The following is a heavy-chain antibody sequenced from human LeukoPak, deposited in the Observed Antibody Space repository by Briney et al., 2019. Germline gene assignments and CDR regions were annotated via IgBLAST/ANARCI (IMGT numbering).Heavy chain of an antibody. J-gene: IGHJ5*02. D-gene: IGHD3-22*01. CDR1: GYSISSGYY. Sequence: SETLSLTCAVSGYSISSGYYWGWIRQPPGKGLEWIGSIYHSGSTYYNPSPKSRVTISVDTSKNQFSLKLSSVTAADTAVYYCASPRGYYDSSGYLSNWFDPWGQGTLVTVSS. V-gene: IGHV4-38-2*01. CDR3: ASPRGYYDSSGYLSNWFDP. CDR2: IYHSGST.